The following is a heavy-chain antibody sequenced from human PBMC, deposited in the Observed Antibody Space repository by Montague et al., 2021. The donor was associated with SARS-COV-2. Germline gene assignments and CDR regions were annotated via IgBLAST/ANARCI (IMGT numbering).Heavy chain of an antibody. CDR2: INHSGST. J-gene: IGHJ6*02. V-gene: IGHV4-34*01. CDR3: ARGRLTIFGVVTALDV. D-gene: IGHD3-3*01. CDR1: GGSFSGYY. Sequence: SETLSLTCAVYGGSFSGYYWSWIRQPPGKGLEWIGEINHSGSTNXNPSLKSRVTISVDTSKNQFSLKLSSVTAADTAVYYCARGRLTIFGVVTALDVWGQGTTVTVSS.